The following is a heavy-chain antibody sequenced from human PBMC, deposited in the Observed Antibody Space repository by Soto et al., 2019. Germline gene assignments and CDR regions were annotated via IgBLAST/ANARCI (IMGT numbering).Heavy chain of an antibody. Sequence: QVQLQQWGAGLLKPSETLSLTCAVYGGSFSGYYWSWIRQPPGKGLEWIGEINHSGSTNYNPSLKSRVTISVDTSKNLFSLKLSSVTAADTAVYYCARTGIAAAGPSRGAFDIWGQGTMVTVSS. D-gene: IGHD6-13*01. J-gene: IGHJ3*02. V-gene: IGHV4-34*01. CDR2: INHSGST. CDR3: ARTGIAAAGPSRGAFDI. CDR1: GGSFSGYY.